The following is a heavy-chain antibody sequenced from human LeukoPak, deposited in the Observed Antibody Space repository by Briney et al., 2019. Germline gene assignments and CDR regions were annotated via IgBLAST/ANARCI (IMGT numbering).Heavy chain of an antibody. CDR3: ARLRTMQEFFDY. D-gene: IGHD3-10*01. J-gene: IGHJ4*02. CDR1: GGSISSYY. V-gene: IGHV4-4*07. Sequence: PSETLSLTCTVSGGSISSYYWSWIRQPAGKGLEWIGRIYTSGSTNYNPSLKSQVTISVGTSKNQFSLKLSSVTAADTAVYYCARLRTMQEFFDYWGQGTLVTVSS. CDR2: IYTSGST.